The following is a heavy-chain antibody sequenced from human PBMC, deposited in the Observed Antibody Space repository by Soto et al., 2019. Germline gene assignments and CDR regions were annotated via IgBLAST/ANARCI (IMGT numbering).Heavy chain of an antibody. CDR3: ARGDKNYYYYYMDV. V-gene: IGHV3-48*01. CDR2: ITSSSSTI. Sequence: GGSLRLSCAASGFTFNSYNMSWVRQAPGKGLEWVSYITSSSSTIYYADSVKGRFTISRDNAKNSLYLQMNSLRVEDTAVYYCARGDKNYYYYYMDVWGKGTTVTVSS. J-gene: IGHJ6*03. CDR1: GFTFNSYN.